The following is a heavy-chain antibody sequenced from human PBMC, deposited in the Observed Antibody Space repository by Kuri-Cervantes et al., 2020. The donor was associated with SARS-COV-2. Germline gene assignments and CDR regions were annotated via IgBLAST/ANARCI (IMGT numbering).Heavy chain of an antibody. Sequence: GESLKISCAASGFTVSSNYMSWVRQAPGKGLEWVSVIYSGGSTYYADSVKGRFTISRDNAKNSLYLQMNSLRAEDTAVYYCARGREANQLPPGYWGQGTLVTVSS. CDR1: GFTVSSNY. CDR3: ARGREANQLPPGY. D-gene: IGHD2-2*01. V-gene: IGHV3-53*01. J-gene: IGHJ4*02. CDR2: IYSGGST.